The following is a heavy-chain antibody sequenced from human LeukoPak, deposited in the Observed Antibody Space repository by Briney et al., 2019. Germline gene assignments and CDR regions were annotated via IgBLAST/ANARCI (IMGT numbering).Heavy chain of an antibody. Sequence: SETLSLTCTVSGGSISSYYWSWIRQPAGKGLEWIGRIYTSGSTNYNPSLKSRVTMSVDTSKNQLSLKLSSVTAADTAVYYCARGIYYDFWSGYFDYWGQGTLVTVSS. D-gene: IGHD3-3*01. J-gene: IGHJ4*02. CDR1: GGSISSYY. CDR2: IYTSGST. CDR3: ARGIYYDFWSGYFDY. V-gene: IGHV4-4*07.